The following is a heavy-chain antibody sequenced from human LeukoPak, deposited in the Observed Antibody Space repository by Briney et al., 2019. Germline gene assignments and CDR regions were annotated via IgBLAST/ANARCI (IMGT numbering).Heavy chain of an antibody. Sequence: GSLRLSCAASGFTFSSSWMHWVRRAPGKGLVWVSRIKSDGSGATYADSVKGRFTISRDNSKNTLFLQMNSLRAEDTAVYYCAHTSVAVISQNYFDSWGQGTLVTVPS. D-gene: IGHD3-22*01. CDR2: IKSDGSGA. CDR3: AHTSVAVISQNYFDS. CDR1: GFTFSSSW. V-gene: IGHV3-74*03. J-gene: IGHJ4*02.